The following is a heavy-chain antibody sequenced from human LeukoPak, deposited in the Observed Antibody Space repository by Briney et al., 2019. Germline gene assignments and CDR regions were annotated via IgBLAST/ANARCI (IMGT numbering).Heavy chain of an antibody. J-gene: IGHJ4*02. D-gene: IGHD3-3*01. CDR2: IKLDGSEK. CDR1: GFTFGKYW. CDR3: ARDQYDTWSRRGNFDS. V-gene: IGHV3-7*03. Sequence: GGSLRLSCVGFGFTFGKYWMNWVRQAPGKGLEGVATIKLDGSEKNYVDSVKGRFTISRDNTNNSLYLQMNSLRVEDTAVFYCARDQYDTWSRRGNFDSWGQGTLVIVSS.